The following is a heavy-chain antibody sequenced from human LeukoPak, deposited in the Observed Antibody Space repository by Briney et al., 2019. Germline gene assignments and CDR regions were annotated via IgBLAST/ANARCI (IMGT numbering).Heavy chain of an antibody. CDR3: ARGRRRDYVWGSYRSSNWFDP. CDR2: IYHRGST. Sequence: SETLSLTCTVSGGSISSGGYYWSWIRQPPGKGLEWIGYIYHRGSTYYNPSLKSRVTISVDTSKNQFSLKLSSVTAADTAVYYCARGRRRDYVWGSYRSSNWFDPWGQGTLVTVSS. CDR1: GGSISSGGYY. V-gene: IGHV4-30-2*01. J-gene: IGHJ5*02. D-gene: IGHD3-16*02.